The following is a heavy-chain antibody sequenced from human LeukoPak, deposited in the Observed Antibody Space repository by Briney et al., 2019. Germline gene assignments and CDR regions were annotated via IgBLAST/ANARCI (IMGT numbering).Heavy chain of an antibody. D-gene: IGHD2-8*01. CDR3: ARGGEWFSAGGVFDY. CDR1: GFTFSSYE. J-gene: IGHJ4*02. Sequence: GGSLRLSCAASGFTFSSYEMNWVRQAPGKGLEWVSYISSSGSTIYYADSVKGRFTISRDNAKNSLYLQMNSVRTEDTAVYNCARGGEWFSAGGVFDYWGQGTLVTVSS. V-gene: IGHV3-48*03. CDR2: ISSSGSTI.